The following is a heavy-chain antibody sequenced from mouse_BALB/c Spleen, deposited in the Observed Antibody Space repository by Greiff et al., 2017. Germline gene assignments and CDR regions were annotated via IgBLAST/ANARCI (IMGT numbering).Heavy chain of an antibody. CDR1: GYSITSGYY. CDR2: ISYDGSN. Sequence: EVKLVESGPDLVKPSQSLSLTCTVTGYSITSGYYWNWIRQFPGNKLEWMGYISYDGSNNYNPSLKNRISITRDTSKNQFFLKLNSVTTEDTATYYCAREEVRRFAYWGQGTLVTVSA. V-gene: IGHV3-6*02. J-gene: IGHJ3*01. CDR3: AREEVRRFAY. D-gene: IGHD2-14*01.